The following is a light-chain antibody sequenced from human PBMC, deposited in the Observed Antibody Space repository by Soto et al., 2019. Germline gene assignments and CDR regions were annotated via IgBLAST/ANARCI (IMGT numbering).Light chain of an antibody. CDR3: CSYAGGSHTWV. CDR2: DVS. CDR1: SSDVGGYNF. J-gene: IGLJ3*02. V-gene: IGLV2-11*01. Sequence: QSALTQPRSVSGSPGQSVTISCTGTSSDVGGYNFVSWYQQNPGKAPKFMIYDVSKRPSGVPDRFSGSKSGNTASLTISGLQADDEADYYCCSYAGGSHTWVFGGGTKLTV.